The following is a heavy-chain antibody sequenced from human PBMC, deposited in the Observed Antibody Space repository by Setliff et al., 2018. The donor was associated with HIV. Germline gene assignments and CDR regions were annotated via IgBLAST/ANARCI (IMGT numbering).Heavy chain of an antibody. CDR3: ARGNNGYYYDSSGYYH. CDR1: GGSISSGSYY. J-gene: IGHJ5*02. D-gene: IGHD3-22*01. CDR2: IYTSGST. V-gene: IGHV4-61*09. Sequence: PSETLSLTCTVSGGSISSGSYYWSWIRQPAGKGLEWIGHIYTSGSTNYNPSLKSRVTISVDTSKNQFSLKLSSVTAADTAVYYCARGNNGYYYDSSGYYHWGKGTLVTVSS.